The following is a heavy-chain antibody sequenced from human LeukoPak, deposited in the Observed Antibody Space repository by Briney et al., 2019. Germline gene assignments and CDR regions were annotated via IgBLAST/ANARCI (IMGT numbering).Heavy chain of an antibody. CDR1: GGSISSYY. D-gene: IGHD4-23*01. CDR2: IYTSGST. V-gene: IGHV4-4*07. J-gene: IGHJ5*02. CDR3: AKESSWGTVVTPGGPSA. Sequence: PSETLSLTCTVSGGSISSYYWSWIRQPAGKGLEWIGRIYTSGSTNYNPSLKSRVTMSVDTSKNQFSLKLSSVTAADTAVYYCAKESSWGTVVTPGGPSAWGQGILVTVSS.